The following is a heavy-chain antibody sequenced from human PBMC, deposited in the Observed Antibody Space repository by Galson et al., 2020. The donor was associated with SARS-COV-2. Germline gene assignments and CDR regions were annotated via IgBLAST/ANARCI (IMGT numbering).Heavy chain of an antibody. D-gene: IGHD4-17*01. CDR3: ARGDTYGDYVVSLINFDY. CDR1: GFTFSSYG. J-gene: IGHJ4*02. Sequence: GGSLRLSCAASGFTFSSYGLHWVRQAPGKGLEWVAVIWYDGSNKYYADSVKGRFTISRDNSKNTLYLQMNSLRAEDTAVYYCARGDTYGDYVVSLINFDYWGQGTLVTVSS. CDR2: IWYDGSNK. V-gene: IGHV3-33*01.